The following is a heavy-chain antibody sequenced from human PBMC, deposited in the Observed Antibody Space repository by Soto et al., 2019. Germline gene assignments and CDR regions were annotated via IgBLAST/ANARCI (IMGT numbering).Heavy chain of an antibody. D-gene: IGHD2-15*01. CDR3: ARGRQINSDIEWLPIGYWFDP. Sequence: PSETLSLTCAVYGGSFSGYYWSWIRQPPGKGLEWIGEINHSGSTNYNPSLKSRVTISVDTSKNQFSLKLSSVTAADTAVYYCARGRQINSDIEWLPIGYWFDPWGQGTLVTVSS. CDR2: INHSGST. J-gene: IGHJ5*02. CDR1: GGSFSGYY. V-gene: IGHV4-34*01.